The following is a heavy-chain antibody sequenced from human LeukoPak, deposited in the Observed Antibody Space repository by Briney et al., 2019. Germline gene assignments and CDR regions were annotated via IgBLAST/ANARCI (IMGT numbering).Heavy chain of an antibody. CDR1: GYSFTSYW. CDR2: IYPGDSDT. CDR3: ARPGSYCSGGSCYYLY. D-gene: IGHD2-15*01. V-gene: IGHV5-51*01. Sequence: GESLKISCKGSGYSFTSYWIGWVRQMPGKGLEWMGIIYPGDSDTRYGPSFQGQVTISADKSISTAYLQWSSLKASDTAMYYCARPGSYCSGGSCYYLYWGQGTLVTVSS. J-gene: IGHJ4*02.